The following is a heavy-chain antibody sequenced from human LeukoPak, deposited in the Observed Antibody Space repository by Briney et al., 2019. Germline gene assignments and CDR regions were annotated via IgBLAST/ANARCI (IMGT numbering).Heavy chain of an antibody. Sequence: GGSLKLSCAASGFTFSGSAMHWVRQASGKGLEWVGRVRSKANSYATANAASVKGRFTISRDDSKNTAYLQMNSLKTEDTAVYYCTLCRDGYNCFDYWGQGTLVTVSS. D-gene: IGHD5-24*01. CDR2: VRSKANSYAT. CDR3: TLCRDGYNCFDY. V-gene: IGHV3-73*01. J-gene: IGHJ4*02. CDR1: GFTFSGSA.